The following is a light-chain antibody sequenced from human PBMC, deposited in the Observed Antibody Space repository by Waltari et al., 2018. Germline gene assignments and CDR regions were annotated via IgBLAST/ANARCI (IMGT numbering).Light chain of an antibody. Sequence: DIVMTQSPDSLAVSLGERATINYKSSQSVLYNSNNKNYLAWFQQKPGQPPKLLIYWASTRESGVPDRFSGSGSGTEFTLTISSLQAEDVAVYYCQQYYTTPYTFGQGTKLEIK. CDR2: WAS. CDR1: QSVLYNSNNKNY. V-gene: IGKV4-1*01. CDR3: QQYYTTPYT. J-gene: IGKJ2*01.